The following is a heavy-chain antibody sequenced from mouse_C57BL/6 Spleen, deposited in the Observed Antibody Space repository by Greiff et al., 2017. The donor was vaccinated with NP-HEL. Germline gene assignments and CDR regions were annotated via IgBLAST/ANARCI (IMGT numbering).Heavy chain of an antibody. J-gene: IGHJ2*01. V-gene: IGHV3-6*01. CDR3: ARGGGYYD. CDR1: GYSITSGYY. CDR2: ISYDGSN. D-gene: IGHD2-3*01. Sequence: VQLQQSGPGLVKPSQSLSLTCSVTGYSITSGYYWNWIRQFPGNKLEWMGYISYDGSNNYNPSLKNRISITRDTSKNQFFLKLNSVTTEDTATYYCARGGGYYDWGQGTTLTVSS.